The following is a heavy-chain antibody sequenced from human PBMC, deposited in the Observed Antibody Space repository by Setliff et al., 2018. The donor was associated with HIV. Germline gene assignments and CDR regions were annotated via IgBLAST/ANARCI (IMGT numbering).Heavy chain of an antibody. CDR1: GGSFTDYY. J-gene: IGHJ6*03. CDR2: INHSGST. V-gene: IGHV4-34*01. CDR3: ARGARLLAAYSDRWDYFYMAV. Sequence: TLSLTCAVFGGSFTDYYWIWIRQPPGKGLEWIGEINHSGSTHYNPSLKNRFIISVDTSKNQFSLKVNSMTAADTAVYYCARGARLLAAYSDRWDYFYMAVWGKGTTVTVSS. D-gene: IGHD1-26*01.